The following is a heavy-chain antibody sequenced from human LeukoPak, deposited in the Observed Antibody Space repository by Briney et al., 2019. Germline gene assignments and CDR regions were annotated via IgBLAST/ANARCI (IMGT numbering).Heavy chain of an antibody. CDR1: GFTVSSNY. CDR2: ISGSGGST. V-gene: IGHV3-23*01. D-gene: IGHD2-15*01. CDR3: AKIGYCSGGSCY. Sequence: GGSLRLSCAASGFTVSSNYMSWVRQAPGKGLEWVSAISGSGGSTYYADSVKGRFTISRDNSKNTLYLQMNSLRAEDTAVYYCAKIGYCSGGSCYWGQGTLVTVSS. J-gene: IGHJ4*02.